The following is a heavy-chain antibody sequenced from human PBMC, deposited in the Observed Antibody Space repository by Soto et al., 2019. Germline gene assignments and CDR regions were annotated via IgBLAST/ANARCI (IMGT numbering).Heavy chain of an antibody. CDR2: IKQDGSDK. D-gene: IGHD3-10*01. V-gene: IGHV3-7*01. CDR1: GFTFSSFW. Sequence: SLRLSCAASGFTFSSFWMSWARRAPGKGLEWVANIKQDGSDKNYVGSVKGRFTISRDNAKNSLYLQMNSLRVEDTAMYYCVRDVSGKLGHDSWGQGTLVTVSS. CDR3: VRDVSGKLGHDS. J-gene: IGHJ4*02.